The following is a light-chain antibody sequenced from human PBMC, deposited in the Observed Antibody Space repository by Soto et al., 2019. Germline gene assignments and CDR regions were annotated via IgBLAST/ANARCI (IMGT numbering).Light chain of an antibody. CDR3: QVWDRSGDLPPVV. V-gene: IGLV3-21*02. J-gene: IGLJ2*01. CDR1: DIGSES. CDR2: DDS. Sequence: SYELTQPPSVSVAPGQTARITCGGSDIGSESVHWYQQKPGQAPVLVVYDDSDRPSGIPERLSGSNSGDTATLTIRRVEVGDEADYHCQVWDRSGDLPPVVFGGGTKLTVL.